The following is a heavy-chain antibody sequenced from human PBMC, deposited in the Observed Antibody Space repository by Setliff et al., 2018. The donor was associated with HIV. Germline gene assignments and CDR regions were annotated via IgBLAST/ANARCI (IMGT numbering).Heavy chain of an antibody. D-gene: IGHD3-22*01. CDR2: IRSKAYGGTT. V-gene: IGHV3-49*03. CDR1: GFTFGDCG. CDR3: TRGARDYYDSSGYLDY. J-gene: IGHJ4*02. Sequence: LRLSXXASGFTFGDCGMRXXRXXPXKGLEWVGFIRSKAYGGTTEYAASVRGRLTISRDDSKSIVYLQMNSLKTEDTAVYYFTRGARDYYDSSGYLDYWGQGTLVTVSS.